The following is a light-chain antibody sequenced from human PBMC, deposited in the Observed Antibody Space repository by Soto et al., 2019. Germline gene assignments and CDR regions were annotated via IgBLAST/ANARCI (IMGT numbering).Light chain of an antibody. J-gene: IGKJ5*01. CDR1: QSIRSY. CDR2: AAS. CDR3: QQRSNWPDA. V-gene: IGKV1-39*01. Sequence: DIQMTQSPSSLSASVGDRVTITCRASQSIRSYLNWYQQKPGKAPKPLIFAASSLQSGVPSRFSGSGSGTDFTLTISSLQPEDFAVYYRQQRSNWPDAFGQGTRLEIK.